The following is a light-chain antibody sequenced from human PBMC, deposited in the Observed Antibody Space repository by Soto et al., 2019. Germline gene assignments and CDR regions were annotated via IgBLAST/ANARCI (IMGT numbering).Light chain of an antibody. CDR2: EVS. CDR3: SSYTTSGTRV. CDR1: TSDVGGYSF. J-gene: IGLJ1*01. V-gene: IGLV2-14*01. Sequence: QSVLTQPASVSGSPGQSIPISCTGTTSDVGGYSFVSWYQLHPGKAPKLMIYEVSNRPSGVSNRFSGSKSGNTASLTISGLQAEDESDYYCSSYTTSGTRVFGTGTKLTVL.